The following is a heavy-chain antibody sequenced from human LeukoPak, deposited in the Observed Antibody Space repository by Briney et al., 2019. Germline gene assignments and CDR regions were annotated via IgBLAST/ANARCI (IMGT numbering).Heavy chain of an antibody. D-gene: IGHD6-13*01. CDR3: ARSHTEQLVRYYYYYMDV. CDR2: INPNSGGT. V-gene: IGHV1-2*02. Sequence: ASVKVSCKASAYTFTGYYMHWVRQAPGQGLEWMGWINPNSGGTNYAQKFQGRVTMTRDTSISTAYMELSRLRSDDTAVYYCARSHTEQLVRYYYYYMDVWGKGTTVTVSS. J-gene: IGHJ6*03. CDR1: AYTFTGYY.